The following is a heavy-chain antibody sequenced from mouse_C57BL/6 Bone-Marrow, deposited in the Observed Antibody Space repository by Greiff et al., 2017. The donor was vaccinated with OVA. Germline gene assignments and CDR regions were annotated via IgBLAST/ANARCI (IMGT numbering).Heavy chain of an antibody. J-gene: IGHJ1*03. D-gene: IGHD1-1*01. V-gene: IGHV1-81*01. CDR3: AREKFIATVVATRYFDV. CDR1: GYTFPSYG. Sequence: VQLQQSGAELARPGASVKLSCKASGYTFPSYGISWVKQRTGQGLEWIGEIYPRSGNTYYNEKFKGKAPLTADKSSSTAYMLLRSLTSEDSAVYFCAREKFIATVVATRYFDVWGTGTTVTVSS. CDR2: IYPRSGNT.